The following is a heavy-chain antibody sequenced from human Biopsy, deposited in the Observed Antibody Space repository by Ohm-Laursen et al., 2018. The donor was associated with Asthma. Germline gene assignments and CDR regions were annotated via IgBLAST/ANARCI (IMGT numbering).Heavy chain of an antibody. Sequence: SLRLSCAASGFTVSSNGMSWVRQPPGKGLVWVSRINGDGSSTSYADSVKGRFTISRDNAKKKLSLQMNSLRAEDTAVYYCARGCDSSSWGQGTPVTVSS. CDR2: INGDGSST. D-gene: IGHD6-6*01. J-gene: IGHJ5*02. V-gene: IGHV3-74*01. CDR3: ARGCDSSS. CDR1: GFTVSSNG.